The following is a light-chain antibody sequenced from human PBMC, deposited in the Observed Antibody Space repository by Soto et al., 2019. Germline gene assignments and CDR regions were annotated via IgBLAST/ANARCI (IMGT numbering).Light chain of an antibody. V-gene: IGKV3-20*01. CDR3: QQYGSSELT. CDR1: QSVSSSY. J-gene: IGKJ4*01. CDR2: GAS. Sequence: EILMTHSPASLSVSPGERVNLSCRSSQSVSSSYLAWYQQKRGQAPRVXIYGASSRETGIPDRGSGSGAGTEFTRTISRLEPEDFAVDDCQQYGSSELTFGGGTKVDI.